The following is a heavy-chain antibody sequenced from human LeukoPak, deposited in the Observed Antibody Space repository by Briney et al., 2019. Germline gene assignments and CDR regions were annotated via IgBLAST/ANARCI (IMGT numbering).Heavy chain of an antibody. V-gene: IGHV5-51*01. D-gene: IGHD1-14*01. J-gene: IGHJ4*02. Sequence: GESLKISCKGSGYSFTSYWIGWVRQMPGKGLEWMGIIYPGDSDTRYSPSFQGQVTISADKSISTAYLQWSSLKASDTAMYYCARGGITGTTRDVPFDYWGQGTLVTVSS. CDR3: ARGGITGTTRDVPFDY. CDR2: IYPGDSDT. CDR1: GYSFTSYW.